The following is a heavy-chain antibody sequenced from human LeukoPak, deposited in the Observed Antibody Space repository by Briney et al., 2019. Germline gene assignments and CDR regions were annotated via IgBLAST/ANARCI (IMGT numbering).Heavy chain of an antibody. CDR2: ISSSSSYI. J-gene: IGHJ4*02. CDR3: AREWNGAVGTDYFDY. V-gene: IGHV3-21*01. CDR1: GFTLSSYS. Sequence: GGSLRLSCAASGFTLSSYSMNWVRQAPGKGLEWVSSISSSSSYIYYADSVKGRFTISRDNAKNSLYLQMNSLRAEDTAVYYCAREWNGAVGTDYFDYWGQGTLVTVSS. D-gene: IGHD1-26*01.